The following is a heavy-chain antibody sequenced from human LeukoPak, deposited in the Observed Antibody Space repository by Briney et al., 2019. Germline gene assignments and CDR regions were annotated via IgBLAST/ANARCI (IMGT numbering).Heavy chain of an antibody. V-gene: IGHV3-11*06. J-gene: IGHJ4*02. D-gene: IGHD1-1*01. CDR1: GFPFIEYS. CDR3: ARDHNYAFDN. CDR2: IGIDGGNT. Sequence: PGGSLRLSCTASGFPFIEYSMSWVRQAPGKGLEWISYIGIDGGNTKYADSVRGRFTISADKAKNSLYLQMNSLRVEDTAVYYCARDHNYAFDNWGQGTLVSVAS.